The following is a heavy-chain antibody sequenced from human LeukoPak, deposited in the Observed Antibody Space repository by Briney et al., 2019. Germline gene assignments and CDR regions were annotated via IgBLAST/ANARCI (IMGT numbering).Heavy chain of an antibody. CDR1: GFTFSRDS. CDR3: ARLAAPDAFDI. J-gene: IGHJ3*02. V-gene: IGHV3-48*01. D-gene: IGHD6-13*01. Sequence: PGGSLRLSCAASGFTFSRDSMNWVRQAPGKGLEWISYISHDGAIIYYADSVRGRFTISRDNARNSLYLQMNSLRAEDTAVYYCARLAAPDAFDIWGQGTMVTVSS. CDR2: ISHDGAII.